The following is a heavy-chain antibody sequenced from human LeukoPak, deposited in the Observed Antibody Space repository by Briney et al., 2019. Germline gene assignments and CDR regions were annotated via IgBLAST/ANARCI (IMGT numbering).Heavy chain of an antibody. CDR1: GFTFSSYA. CDR3: AKDLAVDDAFDI. V-gene: IGHV3-23*01. D-gene: IGHD5-24*01. Sequence: PGGSLRLSCAASGFTFSSYAMSWVRQAPGKGLEWVSAISGSGGSTYYADSVKGRFTISRDNSKNTLYLQMNSLRAEDTAAYYCAKDLAVDDAFDIWGQGTMVTVSS. CDR2: ISGSGGST. J-gene: IGHJ3*02.